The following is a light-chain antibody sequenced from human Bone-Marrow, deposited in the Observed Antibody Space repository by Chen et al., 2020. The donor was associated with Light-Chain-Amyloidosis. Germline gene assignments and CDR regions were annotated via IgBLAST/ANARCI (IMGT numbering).Light chain of an antibody. CDR1: SSDVGGDNH. CDR3: SSYTITNTLV. V-gene: IGLV2-14*01. CDR2: EVT. J-gene: IGLJ1*01. Sequence: QSALPQPASVSGSPGQSITISCTGTSSDVGGDNHVSWYQQHPDKAPKLMIYEVTNRPSWVPDRFSGSKSDNTVSLTISGLQTEDEADYFCSSYTITNTLVFGSGTRVTVL.